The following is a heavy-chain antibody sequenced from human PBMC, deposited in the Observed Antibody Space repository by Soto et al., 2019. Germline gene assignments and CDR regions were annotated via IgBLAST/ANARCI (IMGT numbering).Heavy chain of an antibody. D-gene: IGHD3-10*01. CDR1: GFTFSNYD. CDR2: ISGSGGNT. CDR3: AKGAGSDSGRY. V-gene: IGHV3-23*01. J-gene: IGHJ4*02. Sequence: EVQLLESGGDLVQPGGSLRLSCAASGFTFSNYDMNWVRQAPGKGLEWVSAISGSGGNTYYADSVKGRFTISRDNSKNTLYLPMNSLRVDDTAIFYCAKGAGSDSGRYWGQGTLVTVSS.